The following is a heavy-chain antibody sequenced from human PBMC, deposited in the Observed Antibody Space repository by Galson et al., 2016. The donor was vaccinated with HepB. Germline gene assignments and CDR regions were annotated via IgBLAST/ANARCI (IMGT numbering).Heavy chain of an antibody. V-gene: IGHV3-33*04. CDR1: EFTFSTYG. CDR3: AREMHVAAAAAFDF. J-gene: IGHJ4*02. Sequence: SLRLSCAASEFTFSTYGMHWVRQAPGKGLEWVALIWHDGSNKYYADSVKGRFTISRDNPTNTLYLQMNSLRVEDTAVYYCAREMHVAAAAAFDFWGRGTLVTVSS. CDR2: IWHDGSNK. D-gene: IGHD6-13*01.